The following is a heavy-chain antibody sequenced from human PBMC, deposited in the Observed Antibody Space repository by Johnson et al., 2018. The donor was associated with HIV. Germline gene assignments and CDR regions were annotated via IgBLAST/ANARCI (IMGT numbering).Heavy chain of an antibody. V-gene: IGHV3-30*03. CDR3: ARDYREANAFDI. Sequence: QMLLVESGGGVVQPGRSLRASCAASGLTFSSYGMHWVRQAPGKGLEWVAVISYDGSNKYYADSVKGRFAISRDNSNNTVYLQMNSLRAEDTAVYYCARDYREANAFDIWGQGTMVTVSS. D-gene: IGHD1-26*01. CDR1: GLTFSSYG. CDR2: ISYDGSNK. J-gene: IGHJ3*02.